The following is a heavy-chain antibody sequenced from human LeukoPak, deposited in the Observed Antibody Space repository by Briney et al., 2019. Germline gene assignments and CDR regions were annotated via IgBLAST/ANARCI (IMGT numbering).Heavy chain of an antibody. V-gene: IGHV4-34*01. CDR3: ARGQRITMTD. Sequence: SETLSLTCAVYGGSFSAYYWSWIRQPPGKGLEWIGEINHSGSTNYNPSLKSRVALSVDTSRNQFSLRLSSVTAADTAVYYCARGQRITMTDWGQGTLVTVSS. D-gene: IGHD3-22*01. J-gene: IGHJ4*02. CDR2: INHSGST. CDR1: GGSFSAYY.